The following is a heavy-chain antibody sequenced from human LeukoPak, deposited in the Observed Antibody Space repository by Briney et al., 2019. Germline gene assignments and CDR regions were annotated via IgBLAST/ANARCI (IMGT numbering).Heavy chain of an antibody. CDR1: GGSISSGDYY. Sequence: SQTLSLTCTVSGGSISSGDYYWSWLRQPPGKGLEWIGYIYYSGSTYYNPSLKSRVTISVDTSKNQFSLKLSSVTAADTAVYYCAGSRWFGVRRPSYFDLWGRGTLVTVSS. CDR2: IYYSGST. V-gene: IGHV4-30-4*08. J-gene: IGHJ2*01. CDR3: AGSRWFGVRRPSYFDL. D-gene: IGHD3-10*01.